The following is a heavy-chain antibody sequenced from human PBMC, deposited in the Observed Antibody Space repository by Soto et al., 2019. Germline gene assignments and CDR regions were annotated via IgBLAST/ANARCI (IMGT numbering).Heavy chain of an antibody. J-gene: IGHJ4*02. D-gene: IGHD3-22*01. CDR1: GFTFSSYG. Sequence: GGSLRLSCAASGFTFSSYGMHWVRQAPGKGLEWVAVISYDGSNKYYADSVKGRFTISRDNSKNTLYLQMNSLRAEDTAVYYCAKASSYDSSGYYLDYWGQGTLVTVSS. CDR2: ISYDGSNK. V-gene: IGHV3-30*18. CDR3: AKASSYDSSGYYLDY.